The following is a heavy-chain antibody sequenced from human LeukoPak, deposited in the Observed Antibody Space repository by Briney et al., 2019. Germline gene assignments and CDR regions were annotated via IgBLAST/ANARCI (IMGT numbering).Heavy chain of an antibody. Sequence: SETLSLTCTVPGYSISSGYYWGWIRQPPGKGLEWIGSIYHSGSTYYNPSLKSRVTISVDRSKNQFSLKLSSVTAADTAVYYCARDTPYYDFLLRTNAFDIWGQGTMVTVSS. V-gene: IGHV4-38-2*02. CDR3: ARDTPYYDFLLRTNAFDI. CDR2: IYHSGST. D-gene: IGHD3-3*01. CDR1: GYSISSGYY. J-gene: IGHJ3*02.